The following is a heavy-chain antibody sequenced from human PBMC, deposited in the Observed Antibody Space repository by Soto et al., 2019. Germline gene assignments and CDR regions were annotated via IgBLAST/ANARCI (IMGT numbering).Heavy chain of an antibody. Sequence: GGSLRLSCAASGFTVSSNYMSWVRQAPGKGLEWVSVIYSGGSTYYADSVKGRFTISRDNSKNTLYLQMNSLRAEDTAVYYCERDASIVVTSYYYHYGMAVWGQGTLVTVSS. V-gene: IGHV3-66*01. CDR2: IYSGGST. J-gene: IGHJ6*02. CDR3: ERDASIVVTSYYYHYGMAV. D-gene: IGHD1-26*01. CDR1: GFTVSSNY.